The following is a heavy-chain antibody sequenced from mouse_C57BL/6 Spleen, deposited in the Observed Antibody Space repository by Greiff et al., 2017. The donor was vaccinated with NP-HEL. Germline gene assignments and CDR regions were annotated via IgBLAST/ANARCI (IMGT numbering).Heavy chain of an antibody. J-gene: IGHJ2*01. Sequence: VQLQQSGGGLVKPGGSLKLSCAASGFTFSDYGMHWVRQAPEKGLEWVAYISSGSSTIYYADTVKGRFTISRDNAKNTLFLQMTSLRSEDTAMYYCARGLGLDYWGQGTTLTVSS. V-gene: IGHV5-17*01. D-gene: IGHD3-3*01. CDR1: GFTFSDYG. CDR3: ARGLGLDY. CDR2: ISSGSSTI.